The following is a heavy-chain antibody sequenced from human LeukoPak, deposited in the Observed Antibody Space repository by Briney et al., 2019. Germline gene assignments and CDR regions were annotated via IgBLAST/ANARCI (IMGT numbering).Heavy chain of an antibody. CDR2: IST. CDR1: GFTFTTYG. V-gene: IGHV3-69-1*01. CDR3: ARDSQFIGPLY. J-gene: IGHJ4*02. D-gene: IGHD5-24*01. Sequence: GGSLRLSSAASGFTFTTYGMHWVRRAPGKGLVWVSRISTYADSVKGRFTISRDTAKNTLYLQMNSLRAEDTAVYYCARDSQFIGPLYWGQGTLVTVSS.